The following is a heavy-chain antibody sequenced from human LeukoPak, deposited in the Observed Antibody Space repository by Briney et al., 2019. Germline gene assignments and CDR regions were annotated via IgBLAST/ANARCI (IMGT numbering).Heavy chain of an antibody. V-gene: IGHV3-7*03. J-gene: IGHJ5*02. D-gene: IGHD6-13*01. CDR1: GFTFSIYW. CDR2: IKEDGSGE. Sequence: GGSLRLSCAASGFTFSIYWMSWARQAPGKALEWVADIKEDGSGEYYVDAVKGRFTIARDNAKKSLYLQMTSLRAEDTAVYYCAREIAAAASRANWFDPWGQGTLVTVSS. CDR3: AREIAAAASRANWFDP.